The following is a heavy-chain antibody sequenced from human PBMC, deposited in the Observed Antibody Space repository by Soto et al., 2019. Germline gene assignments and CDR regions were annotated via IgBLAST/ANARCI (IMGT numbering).Heavy chain of an antibody. J-gene: IGHJ4*02. D-gene: IGHD1-26*01. V-gene: IGHV3-23*01. CDR2: ISTSGSDS. Sequence: EVQLLQSGGGLVKPGGSLRLSCAASGFTFTTYGMSWVRQAPGKGLEWVSTISTSGSDSYYADSVKGRFTVSRDNSKNTLFLDMNSLRAEDTATYYCAKQGHYYYFDYWGRGTPVTVSS. CDR1: GFTFTTYG. CDR3: AKQGHYYYFDY.